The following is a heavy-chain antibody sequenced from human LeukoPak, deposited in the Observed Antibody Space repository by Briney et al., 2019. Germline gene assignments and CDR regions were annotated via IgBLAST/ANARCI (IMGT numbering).Heavy chain of an antibody. CDR1: GGSISSGDYH. V-gene: IGHV4-30-4*01. CDR3: ARGARFLEWSNDY. J-gene: IGHJ4*02. D-gene: IGHD3-3*01. Sequence: SETLSLTCTVSGGSISSGDYHWSWFRQPPGKGLEWIGYIYYSGSTYYNPSLKSRVTISVDTSKNQFSLKLSSVTAADTAVYYCARGARFLEWSNDYWGQGTLVTVSS. CDR2: IYYSGST.